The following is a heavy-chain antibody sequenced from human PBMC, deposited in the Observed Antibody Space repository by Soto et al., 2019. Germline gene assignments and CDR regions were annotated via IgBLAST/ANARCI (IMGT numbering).Heavy chain of an antibody. CDR1: GYTFTSYG. CDR3: ARGEANYDILTGPEY. V-gene: IGHV1-18*01. D-gene: IGHD3-9*01. Sequence: ASVKVSCKASGYTFTSYGISWVRQAPGQGLEWMGWISAYNGNTNYAQKLQGRVTMTTDTSTSTAYMELRSLRSDVTAVYYCARGEANYDILTGPEYWGQGTLVTVSS. J-gene: IGHJ4*02. CDR2: ISAYNGNT.